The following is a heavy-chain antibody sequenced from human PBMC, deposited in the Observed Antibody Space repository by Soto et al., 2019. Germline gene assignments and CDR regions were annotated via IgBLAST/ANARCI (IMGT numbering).Heavy chain of an antibody. J-gene: IGHJ6*02. Sequence: HSQTLSLTCAISGDSVSSNSAAWNWIRQSPSRGLEWLGRTYYRSKWYNDYAVSVKSRITINPDTSKNQFSLQLNSVTPEDTAVYYCARDWGIWSGYYGYYYYGMDVWGQGTTVTVSS. D-gene: IGHD3-3*01. V-gene: IGHV6-1*01. CDR3: ARDWGIWSGYYGYYYYGMDV. CDR2: TYYRSKWYN. CDR1: GDSVSSNSAA.